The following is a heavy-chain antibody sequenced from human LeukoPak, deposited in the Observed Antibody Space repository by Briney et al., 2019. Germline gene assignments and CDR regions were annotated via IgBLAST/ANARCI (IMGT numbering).Heavy chain of an antibody. J-gene: IGHJ4*02. D-gene: IGHD3-22*01. V-gene: IGHV1-46*01. CDR1: GYTFTSYY. CDR2: INPSGGST. Sequence: ASVKVSCKASGYTFTSYYMHWVRQAPGQGLEWMGIINPSGGSTSYAQKFQGRVTMTRDTSTSTVYMELSSLRSEDTAVYYCTREISYDSGAGGGFDYWGQGTLVTVSS. CDR3: TREISYDSGAGGGFDY.